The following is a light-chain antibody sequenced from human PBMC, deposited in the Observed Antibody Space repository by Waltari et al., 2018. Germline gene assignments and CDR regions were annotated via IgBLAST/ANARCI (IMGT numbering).Light chain of an antibody. J-gene: IGLJ1*01. V-gene: IGLV2-23*02. CDR2: EVY. CDR3: CSYAGSGIYV. CDR1: NSDVGSYTL. Sequence: QSALTQPASVSGSPGQSITISCPGTNSDVGSYTLISWHQQYPGKAPKLIIYEVYKRPSEVSNRFSGSKSGNTASLTISGLQADDEADYYCCSYAGSGIYVFGTGSQVTVL.